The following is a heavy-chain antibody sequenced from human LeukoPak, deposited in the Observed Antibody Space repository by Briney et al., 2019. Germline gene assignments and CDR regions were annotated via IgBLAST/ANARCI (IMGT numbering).Heavy chain of an antibody. J-gene: IGHJ4*02. Sequence: ASVKVSCKASGYTFTGYYMHWVRQAPGQGLEWMGWINPSGGSTSYAQKFQGRVTMTRDMSTSTVYMELSSLRSEDTAVYYCARDPRDGYNYNDYWGQGTLVTVSS. D-gene: IGHD5-24*01. CDR1: GYTFTGYY. CDR2: INPSGGST. V-gene: IGHV1-46*01. CDR3: ARDPRDGYNYNDY.